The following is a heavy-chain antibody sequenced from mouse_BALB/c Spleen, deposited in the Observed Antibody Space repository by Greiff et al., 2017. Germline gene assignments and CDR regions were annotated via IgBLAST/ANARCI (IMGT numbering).Heavy chain of an antibody. CDR1: GFTFSSYA. D-gene: IGHD1-1*02. CDR2: ISSGGSYT. J-gene: IGHJ3*01. CDR3: TREGSAWFAY. V-gene: IGHV5-6-4*01. Sequence: EVKLMESGGGLVKPGGSLKLSCAASGFTFSSYAMSWVRQSPEKRLEWVAEISSGGSYTYYPDSVKGRFTISRDNAKNTLYLQMSSLKSEDTAMYYCTREGSAWFAYWGQGTLVTVSA.